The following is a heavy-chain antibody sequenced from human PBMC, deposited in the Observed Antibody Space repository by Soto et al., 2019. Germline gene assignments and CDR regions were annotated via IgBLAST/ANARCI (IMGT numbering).Heavy chain of an antibody. CDR2: INPNSGGT. V-gene: IGHV1-2*02. CDR3: ARDDVDTAMVD. Sequence: QVQLVQSGAEVKKPGASVKVSCKASGYTFTGYYMHWVRQAPGQGLEWMGWINPNSGGTNYAQKFEGRVTVTRGPSISTACMELRRLRSDETAVYYCARDDVDTAMVDWGQGTLVTVSS. D-gene: IGHD5-18*01. CDR1: GYTFTGYY. J-gene: IGHJ4*02.